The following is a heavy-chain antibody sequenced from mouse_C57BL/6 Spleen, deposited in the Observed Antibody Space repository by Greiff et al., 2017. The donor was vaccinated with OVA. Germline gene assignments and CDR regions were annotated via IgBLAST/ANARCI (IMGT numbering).Heavy chain of an antibody. CDR1: GYTFTSYW. V-gene: IGHV1-53*01. CDR3: ARLDRDSNYFYAMDY. Sequence: QVQLKESGTELVKPGASVKLSCKASGYTFTSYWMHWVKQRPGQGLEWIGNINPSNGGTNYNEKFKSKATLTVDKSSSTAYMQLSSLTSEDSAVYYCARLDRDSNYFYAMDYWGQGTSVTVSS. D-gene: IGHD2-5*01. CDR2: INPSNGGT. J-gene: IGHJ4*01.